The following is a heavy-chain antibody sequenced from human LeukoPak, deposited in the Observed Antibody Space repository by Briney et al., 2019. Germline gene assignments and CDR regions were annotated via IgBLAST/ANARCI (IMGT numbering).Heavy chain of an antibody. D-gene: IGHD2/OR15-2a*01. J-gene: IGHJ4*02. CDR2: ISTSSIYI. Sequence: PGGSLRLSCAASGFTFSSYSMNWVRQAPGKGLEWVSSISTSSIYIYYADSMKGRFTISRDNAKNSLYLQMNSLRAEDTAVYYCTRKGSQWDFLVDYWGQGTRVA. V-gene: IGHV3-21*01. CDR3: TRKGSQWDFLVDY. CDR1: GFTFSSYS.